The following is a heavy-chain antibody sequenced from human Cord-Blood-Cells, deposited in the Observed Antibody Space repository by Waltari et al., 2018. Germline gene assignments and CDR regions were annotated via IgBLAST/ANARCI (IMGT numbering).Heavy chain of an antibody. D-gene: IGHD6-13*01. CDR2: IYHSGST. J-gene: IGHJ5*02. V-gene: IGHV4-4*02. CDR3: AGEAAAGTVVEYNWFDP. Sequence: QVQLQESGPGLVKPSGTLSLTCAVSGGSISSSNWWSWVRQPPGKGLEWSGEIYHSGSTNYNPSLKSRVTISVDKSKNQFSLKLSSVTAADTAVYYCAGEAAAGTVVEYNWFDPWGQGTLVTVSS. CDR1: GGSISSSNW.